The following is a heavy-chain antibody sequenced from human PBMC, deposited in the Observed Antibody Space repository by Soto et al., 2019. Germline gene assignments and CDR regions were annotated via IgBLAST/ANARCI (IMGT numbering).Heavy chain of an antibody. D-gene: IGHD6-6*01. Sequence: SGPTLGNPTQTLTLTCTFSGFSLSTSGMCVSWIRQPPGKALEWLARIDWDDDKYYSTSLKTRLTISKDTSKNQVVLTMTNMDPVDTATYYCARTPIAARLRGFDPWGQGTLVTVSS. J-gene: IGHJ5*02. CDR1: GFSLSTSGMC. CDR3: ARTPIAARLRGFDP. CDR2: IDWDDDK. V-gene: IGHV2-70*11.